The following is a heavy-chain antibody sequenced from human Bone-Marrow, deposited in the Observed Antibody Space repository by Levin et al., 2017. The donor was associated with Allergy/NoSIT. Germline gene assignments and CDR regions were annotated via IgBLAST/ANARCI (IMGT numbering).Heavy chain of an antibody. CDR1: GGSFSSGSYY. CDR2: IYHSGST. J-gene: IGHJ4*02. Sequence: PSQTLSLTCTVSGGSFSSGSYYWSWIRQPPGQGLEWIAYIYHSGSTKYNPSLKSLVTISLDTSRTQFSLRLTSLTAADTAVYYCARGSYIGGLSVDCWGKGTLVTVSS. D-gene: IGHD3-10*01. CDR3: ARGSYIGGLSVDC. V-gene: IGHV4-61*01.